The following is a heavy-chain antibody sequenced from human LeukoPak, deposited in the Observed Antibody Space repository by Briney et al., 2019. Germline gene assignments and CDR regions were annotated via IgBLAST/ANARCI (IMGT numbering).Heavy chain of an antibody. CDR2: ISSSSYTI. CDR1: GFTFSTYS. Sequence: PGGSLRLSCAASGFTFSTYSMNWVRQAPGKGLEWVSYISSSSYTIYYADSVKGRFTASRDNAKNSLYLQMNSLRVEDTAVYYCARGGYNYYYWGQGTLVTVSS. D-gene: IGHD5-24*01. CDR3: ARGGYNYYY. J-gene: IGHJ4*02. V-gene: IGHV3-48*01.